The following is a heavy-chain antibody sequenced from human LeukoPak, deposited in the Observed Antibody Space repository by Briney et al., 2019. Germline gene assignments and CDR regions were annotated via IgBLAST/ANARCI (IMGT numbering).Heavy chain of an antibody. D-gene: IGHD1-7*01. V-gene: IGHV4-4*07. CDR2: LYTSGST. CDR3: AKLDRPRNWNWRFDP. CDR1: GCSVSNSY. Sequence: PSETLSLTCTGSGCSVSNSYWSWIRQPAGKGLEWIGRLYTSGSTNYNPSLKSRVTMSIDMYKNQFSLKLRSVTAADTAVYYCAKLDRPRNWNWRFDPWGQGALVTVSS. J-gene: IGHJ5*02.